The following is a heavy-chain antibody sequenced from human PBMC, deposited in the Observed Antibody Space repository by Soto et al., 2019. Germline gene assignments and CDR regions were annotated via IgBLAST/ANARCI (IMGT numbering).Heavy chain of an antibody. CDR1: GFTFINYD. Sequence: QVYLVESGGGVVQPGRSLRLSCAASGFTFINYDMYWVRQAPGKGLEWVAGISFDGTKKSYADSVKGRFTISRDNSKDTLDLQMNSRRPEDTAVYYSAEGGLTIFGVGHWGQGTLVTVS. D-gene: IGHD3-3*01. CDR2: ISFDGTKK. V-gene: IGHV3-30*18. J-gene: IGHJ4*02. CDR3: AEGGLTIFGVGH.